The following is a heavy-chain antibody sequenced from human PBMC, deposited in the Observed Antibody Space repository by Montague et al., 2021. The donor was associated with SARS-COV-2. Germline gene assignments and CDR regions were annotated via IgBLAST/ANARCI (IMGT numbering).Heavy chain of an antibody. Sequence: SETLSLTCAVSGASVSSINWWSWVRQPPGRGLEWIAEIHHTGITNFNPSLRSRVSISLDSSKNQLSLTLISVTAADTAIYYGASHPVFQQLYSWGQGTLVSVSS. V-gene: IGHV4-4*02. J-gene: IGHJ4*02. CDR1: GASVSSINW. CDR2: IHHTGIT. CDR3: ASHPVFQQLYS. D-gene: IGHD6-13*01.